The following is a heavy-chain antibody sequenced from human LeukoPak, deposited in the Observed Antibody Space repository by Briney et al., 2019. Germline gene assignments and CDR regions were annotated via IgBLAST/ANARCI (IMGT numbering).Heavy chain of an antibody. D-gene: IGHD4-17*01. Sequence: ASVKVSCKASGYTFTSYDINWVRQATGQGLEWMGWMNPNSGNTGYAQKFQGRVTMTRNTSISTAYMELSSLRSEDTAVYYCARIPTDYGDYGGDYWGPGTLVTVSS. J-gene: IGHJ4*02. CDR1: GYTFTSYD. V-gene: IGHV1-8*01. CDR2: MNPNSGNT. CDR3: ARIPTDYGDYGGDY.